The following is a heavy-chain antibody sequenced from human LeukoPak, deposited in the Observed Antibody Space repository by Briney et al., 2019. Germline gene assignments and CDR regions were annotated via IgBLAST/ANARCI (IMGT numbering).Heavy chain of an antibody. Sequence: ASVKVSCKASGYTFTGYYMHWVRQAPGQGLEWMGGIIPIFGTANYAQKFQGRVTITADKSTSTAYMELSSLRSEDTAVYYCARDVAYYDSSGVRPDAFDIWGQGTMVTVSS. J-gene: IGHJ3*02. CDR3: ARDVAYYDSSGVRPDAFDI. CDR2: IIPIFGTA. CDR1: GYTFTGYY. V-gene: IGHV1-69*06. D-gene: IGHD3-22*01.